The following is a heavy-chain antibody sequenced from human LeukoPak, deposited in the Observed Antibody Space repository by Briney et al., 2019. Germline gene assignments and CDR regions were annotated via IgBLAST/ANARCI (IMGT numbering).Heavy chain of an antibody. Sequence: PGRSLRLSCAASGFTFSSYGMHWVRQAPGKGLEWVAVISYDGSNKYYADSVKGRFTISRDNSKNTLYLQMNSLRAEDTAVYYCARERTNWFDPWGQGTLVTVSS. CDR1: GFTFSSYG. V-gene: IGHV3-30*03. CDR2: ISYDGSNK. D-gene: IGHD1-7*01. J-gene: IGHJ5*02. CDR3: ARERTNWFDP.